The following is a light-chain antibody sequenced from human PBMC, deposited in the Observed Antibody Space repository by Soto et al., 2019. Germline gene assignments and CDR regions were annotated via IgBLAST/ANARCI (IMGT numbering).Light chain of an antibody. J-gene: IGLJ2*01. V-gene: IGLV2-14*01. Sequence: QSALTQPASVSGSPGQSITIACTGTSSDVGGYKYVSWYQQLPGKAHKLMIYEVSNRPSGVSNRFSGSKSGNTASLTISGLQAEDEADYYCSSYASSSILVFGGGTKLTVL. CDR3: SSYASSSILV. CDR2: EVS. CDR1: SSDVGGYKY.